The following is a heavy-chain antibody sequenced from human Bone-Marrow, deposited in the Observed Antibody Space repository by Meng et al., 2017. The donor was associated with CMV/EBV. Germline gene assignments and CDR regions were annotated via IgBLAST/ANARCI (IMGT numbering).Heavy chain of an antibody. J-gene: IGHJ3*02. Sequence: GSLRLSCSVSGGSISSYYWSWMRQPPGKGLEWIGYIYYSGNTNYNPALKSRVTISTDRSKNQFSLKLRSVTAAHTAVYYCARDTENDFNAFDIWGRGTMVTVSS. CDR2: IYYSGNT. CDR3: ARDTENDFNAFDI. CDR1: GGSISSYY. D-gene: IGHD3-3*01. V-gene: IGHV4-59*01.